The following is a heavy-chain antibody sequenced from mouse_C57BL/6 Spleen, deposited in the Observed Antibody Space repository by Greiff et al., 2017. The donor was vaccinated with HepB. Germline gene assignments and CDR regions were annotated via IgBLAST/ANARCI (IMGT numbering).Heavy chain of an antibody. D-gene: IGHD3-3*01. V-gene: IGHV5-6*01. Sequence: DVQLVESGGDLVKPGGSLKLSCAASGFTFSSYGMSWVRQTPDKRLEWVATISSGGSYTYYPDSVKGRFTISRDNAKNTLYLQMSSLKSEDTAMYYCARQAGSDYWGQGTTLTVSS. CDR1: GFTFSSYG. J-gene: IGHJ2*01. CDR3: ARQAGSDY. CDR2: ISSGGSYT.